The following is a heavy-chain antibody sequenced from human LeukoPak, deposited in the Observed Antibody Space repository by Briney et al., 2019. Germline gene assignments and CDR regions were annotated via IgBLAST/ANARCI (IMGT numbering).Heavy chain of an antibody. J-gene: IGHJ5*02. V-gene: IGHV4-61*02. CDR2: IYTSGSI. D-gene: IGHD5-12*01. CDR1: GGSISSASYY. Sequence: KASETLSLTCTVSGGSISSASYYWSWIRQPAGKGLEWIGRIYTSGSINDNPSLKSRVTISVDTSKSQFSLKLSSVTAADTAVYYCARERLGFDPWGQGTLVTVSS. CDR3: ARERLGFDP.